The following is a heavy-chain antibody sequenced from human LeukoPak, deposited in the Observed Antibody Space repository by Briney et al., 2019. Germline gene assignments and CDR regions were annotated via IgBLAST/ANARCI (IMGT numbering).Heavy chain of an antibody. CDR2: IIPIFGIA. CDR3: ARAGDPGAFDI. V-gene: IGHV1-69*15. D-gene: IGHD7-27*01. Sequence: ASVKVSCKASGGTFSSYAISWVRQAPGQGLEWMGRIIPIFGIANYAQKFQGRVTITADESTSTAYMELSSLRSEDTAVYYCARAGDPGAFDIWGQGTMVTVSS. CDR1: GGTFSSYA. J-gene: IGHJ3*02.